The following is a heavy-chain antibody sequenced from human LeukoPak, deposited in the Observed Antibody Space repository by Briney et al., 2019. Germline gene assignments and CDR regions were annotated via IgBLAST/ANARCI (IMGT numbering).Heavy chain of an antibody. CDR3: ARSDKSGYYFDY. CDR1: GGSISSGGHY. CDR2: IYYSGST. J-gene: IGHJ4*02. D-gene: IGHD3-22*01. Sequence: SETLSLTCNVPGGSISSGGHYWSWIRQHPGKGLEWIGYIYYSGSTYYNPSLKSRATISVDTPKNQVSLKLSSVTAADTAVYHCARSDKSGYYFDYWGQGTLVTVSS. V-gene: IGHV4-31*03.